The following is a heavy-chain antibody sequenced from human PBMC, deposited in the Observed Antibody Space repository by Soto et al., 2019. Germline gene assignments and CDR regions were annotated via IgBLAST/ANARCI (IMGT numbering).Heavy chain of an antibody. J-gene: IGHJ4*02. Sequence: QVQLVQSGAEVNKPGASVKGSCKASGYCFTSYGISWVRQAPGQGLEWMGWISAYNGNTNYAQKLQVRVTMTTDTSTSTAYMELRSLRSAATAGYYCARDPGFRSDYWGQGTLVTVSS. D-gene: IGHD3-9*01. CDR1: GYCFTSYG. CDR2: ISAYNGNT. CDR3: ARDPGFRSDY. V-gene: IGHV1-18*01.